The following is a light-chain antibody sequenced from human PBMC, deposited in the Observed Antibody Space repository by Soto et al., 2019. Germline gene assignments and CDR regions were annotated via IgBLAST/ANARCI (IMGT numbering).Light chain of an antibody. CDR2: GAS. J-gene: IGKJ1*01. CDR3: QQYFEWPPMT. V-gene: IGKV3-15*01. Sequence: VVMTQSPATLSVSPGERATLSCRASETVATNLAWYQQKPGQAPRLLISGASTMAAGISDRFRGSGSGTEFTLTISSLRSEDSAIYYCQQYFEWPPMTFGQGTKVDIK. CDR1: ETVATN.